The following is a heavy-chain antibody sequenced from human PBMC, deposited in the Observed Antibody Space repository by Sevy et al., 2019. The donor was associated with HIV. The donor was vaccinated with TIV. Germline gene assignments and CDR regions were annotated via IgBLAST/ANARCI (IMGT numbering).Heavy chain of an antibody. CDR1: GFIFSDHY. D-gene: IGHD3-16*01. V-gene: IGHV3-11*04. CDR2: ISNSGTTI. CDR3: AREGEGGMDV. Sequence: GGSLRLSCAASGFIFSDHYMSWIRQAPGEGLEWLSYISNSGTTIYYADSVKGRFTISRDNAKNSLYLQMNSLRAEDTAVYYCAREGEGGMDVWGQGTTVTVSS. J-gene: IGHJ6*02.